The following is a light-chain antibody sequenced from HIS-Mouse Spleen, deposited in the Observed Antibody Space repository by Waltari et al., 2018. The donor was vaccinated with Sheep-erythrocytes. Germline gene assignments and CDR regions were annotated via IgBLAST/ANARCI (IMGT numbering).Light chain of an antibody. Sequence: QSARTQPRPVSGSPGQPVTISCTGTSSDVGGYNYVSWYQQHPGKTPKLRICDVSNRASGVPDRFSGSKSGNTASLAISGLQAEDEADYYCCSYAGSYTLVFGGGTKLTVL. CDR1: SSDVGGYNY. V-gene: IGLV2-11*01. CDR3: CSYAGSYTLV. J-gene: IGLJ3*02. CDR2: DVS.